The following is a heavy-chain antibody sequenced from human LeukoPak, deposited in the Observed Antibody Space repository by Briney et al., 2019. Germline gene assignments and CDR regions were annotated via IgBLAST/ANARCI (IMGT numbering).Heavy chain of an antibody. Sequence: GGSLRLSCAASGFTVSSNYMSWVRQAPGKGLEWVSVIYSGGSTYYADSVKGRFTISRDNSKNTLYLQMGSLRAEDMAVYYCVRANYDSSGYIFDYWGQGTLVTVSS. J-gene: IGHJ4*02. D-gene: IGHD3-22*01. CDR1: GFTVSSNY. V-gene: IGHV3-53*05. CDR3: VRANYDSSGYIFDY. CDR2: IYSGGST.